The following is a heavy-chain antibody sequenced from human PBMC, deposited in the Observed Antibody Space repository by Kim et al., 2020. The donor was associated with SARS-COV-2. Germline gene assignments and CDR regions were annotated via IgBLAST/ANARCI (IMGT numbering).Heavy chain of an antibody. D-gene: IGHD6-19*01. Sequence: DSVQGRSTISRDNSKHTLYLQMNSLSAEDTAVYYCAKVDRQWLVSPHFDYWGQGTLVTVSS. CDR3: AKVDRQWLVSPHFDY. J-gene: IGHJ4*02. V-gene: IGHV3-23*01.